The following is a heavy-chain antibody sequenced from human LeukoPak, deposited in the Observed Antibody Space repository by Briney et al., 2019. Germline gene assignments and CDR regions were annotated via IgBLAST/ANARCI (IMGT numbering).Heavy chain of an antibody. CDR3: AHESSSRDAFDI. J-gene: IGHJ3*02. D-gene: IGHD6-6*01. V-gene: IGHV2-5*02. Sequence: SGPTLVNPTRTLTLTCTFSGFSLSTSGVGVGWIRQPPGKALEWLALIYWDDDKRYSPSLKRRLTITKDTSKNQVVLTMTNMDPVDTAKYYCAHESSSRDAFDIWGQGTMVTVSS. CDR2: IYWDDDK. CDR1: GFSLSTSGVG.